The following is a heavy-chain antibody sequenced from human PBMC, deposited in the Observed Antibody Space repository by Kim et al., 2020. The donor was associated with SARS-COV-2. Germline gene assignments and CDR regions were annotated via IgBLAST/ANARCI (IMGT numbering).Heavy chain of an antibody. CDR3: ARTFSSSGYGNWFDP. CDR2: IYYSGST. J-gene: IGHJ5*02. CDR1: GGSISSSSYY. V-gene: IGHV4-39*01. D-gene: IGHD3-22*01. Sequence: SETLSLTCTVSGGSISSSSYYWGWIRKPPGKGLEWIGSIYYSGSTYYNPSLKSRVTISVDTSKNQFSLKLSSVTAADTAVYYCARTFSSSGYGNWFDPWGQGTLVTVSS.